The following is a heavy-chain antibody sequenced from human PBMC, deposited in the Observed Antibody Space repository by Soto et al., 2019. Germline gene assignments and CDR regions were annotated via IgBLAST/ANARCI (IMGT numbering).Heavy chain of an antibody. CDR1: GFTFSSYA. CDR2: IKQDGSEN. V-gene: IGHV3-7*01. J-gene: IGHJ4*02. CDR3: ARDVILRSFDWFPPVATIQDY. D-gene: IGHD3-9*01. Sequence: GGSLRLSCAASGFTFSSYAMTWVRQAPGKGLEWVANIKQDGSENYYVDSVKGRFTISRDNAKNSLYLHMNSLKADDTAVYYCARDVILRSFDWFPPVATIQDYWGQGTLVTVSS.